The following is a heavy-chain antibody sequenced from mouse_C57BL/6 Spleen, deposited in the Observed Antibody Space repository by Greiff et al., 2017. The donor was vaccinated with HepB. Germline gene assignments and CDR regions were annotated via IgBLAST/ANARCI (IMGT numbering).Heavy chain of an antibody. J-gene: IGHJ3*01. CDR2: IYPGDGDT. Sequence: QVQLQQSGPELVKPGASVKISCKASGYAFSSSWMNWVKQRPGKGLEWIGRIYPGDGDTNYNGKFKGKATLTADKSSSTAYMQLSSLTSEDSAVYFCARGEYYYGSSWFAYWGQGTLVTVSA. CDR3: ARGEYYYGSSWFAY. CDR1: GYAFSSSW. V-gene: IGHV1-82*01. D-gene: IGHD1-1*01.